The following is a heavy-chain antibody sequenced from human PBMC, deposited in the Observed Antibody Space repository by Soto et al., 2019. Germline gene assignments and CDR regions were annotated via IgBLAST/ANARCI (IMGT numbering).Heavy chain of an antibody. CDR3: ARRSSGWYFDY. CDR1: GFTFSSYA. Sequence: EVQLLESGGGLVQPGGSLRLSCAASGFTFSSYAMSWVRQAPGKGLEWVSAISGSGGSTYYADSVKGRFTISRDNSKNTLYPQMNSLRAKDTAVYYCARRSSGWYFDYWGQGTLVTVSS. CDR2: ISGSGGST. D-gene: IGHD6-19*01. J-gene: IGHJ4*02. V-gene: IGHV3-23*01.